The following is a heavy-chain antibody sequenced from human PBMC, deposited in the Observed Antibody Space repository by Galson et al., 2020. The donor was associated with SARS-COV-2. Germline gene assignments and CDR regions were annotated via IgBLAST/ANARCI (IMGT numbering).Heavy chain of an antibody. V-gene: IGHV1-24*01. D-gene: IGHD1-20*01. J-gene: IGHJ4*02. CDR1: RYKLTQLS. CDR2: FDPEHGET. CDR3: ATAFAITGTMLVDY. Sequence: ASVTVSCQVSRYKLTQLSLHWVRQAPSKGLARMGGFDPEHGETTHAQKLQGRVTMTEDTSTDTAYMDLSCLRSEDTALYYCATAFAITGTMLVDYWGQGTLVTVSS.